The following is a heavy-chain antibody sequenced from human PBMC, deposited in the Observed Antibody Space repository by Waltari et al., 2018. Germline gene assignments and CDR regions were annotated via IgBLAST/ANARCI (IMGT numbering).Heavy chain of an antibody. CDR2: ISSNGGST. CDR1: GFTFSSYA. Sequence: EVQLVESGGGLVQPGGSLRLSCAASGFTFSSYAMHWVRQAPGKGLEYVSAISSNGGSTYYADSVKGRFTISRDNSKNTLYLQMGSLRAEDMAVYDCANLGSSSASYYYGMDFWGQGTTVTVSS. CDR3: ANLGSSSASYYYGMDF. D-gene: IGHD6-6*01. J-gene: IGHJ6*02. V-gene: IGHV3-64*07.